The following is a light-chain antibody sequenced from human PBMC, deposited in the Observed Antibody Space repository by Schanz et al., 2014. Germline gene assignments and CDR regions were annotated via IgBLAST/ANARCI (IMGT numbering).Light chain of an antibody. J-gene: IGKJ1*01. V-gene: IGKV1-5*03. CDR3: QQYNTYSPAT. Sequence: DIQMTQSPSTLSASVGDRVTITCRASQNINSFLAWFQQKPGKAPKLLIYKASTLESGVPSRFSGSGSGTEFTLTISGLQPDDFATYYCQQYNTYSPATFGQGTKVEIK. CDR2: KAS. CDR1: QNINSF.